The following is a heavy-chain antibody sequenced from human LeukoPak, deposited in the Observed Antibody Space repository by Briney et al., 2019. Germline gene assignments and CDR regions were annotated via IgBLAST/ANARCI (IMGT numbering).Heavy chain of an antibody. J-gene: IGHJ6*03. Sequence: SETLSLTCTVSGGSISIISSSTYYWGWIRQAPGKGLEWIGSLYYGENSHYNPSLKSRATLSVDTSNNQFSLKLTSVTAADTAVYYCARKDFSLEAHYYYMDVWGKGTTVTVSS. CDR1: GGSISIISSSTYY. V-gene: IGHV4-39*01. CDR2: LYYGENS. CDR3: ARKDFSLEAHYYYMDV. D-gene: IGHD1-1*01.